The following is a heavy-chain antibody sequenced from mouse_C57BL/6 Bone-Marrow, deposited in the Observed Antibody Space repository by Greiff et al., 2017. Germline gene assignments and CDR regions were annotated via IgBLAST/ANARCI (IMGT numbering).Heavy chain of an antibody. Sequence: VQLVESGPGLVAPSQSLSITCTVSGFSLTSYAISWVRQPPGKGLEWLGVIWTGGGTNYNSALKSRLSISKDNSKSQVFLKMNSLQTDDTARYYCASLLYYYGSSLFAYWGQGTLVTVSA. J-gene: IGHJ3*01. CDR3: ASLLYYYGSSLFAY. D-gene: IGHD1-1*01. CDR2: IWTGGGT. CDR1: GFSLTSYA. V-gene: IGHV2-9-1*01.